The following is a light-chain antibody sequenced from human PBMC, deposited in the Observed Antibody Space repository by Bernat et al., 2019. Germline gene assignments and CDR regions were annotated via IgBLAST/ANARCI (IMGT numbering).Light chain of an antibody. Sequence: QSVLTQPPSVSGAPGQRVTISCTGSSSNIGAGYDVHWYQQLPGTAPKLLSYGNSNRPSGVPDRFSGSKAGTAASLAITGLQAEDEADYYCQCYDSSLSGVVFGGGTKLTVL. CDR2: GNS. CDR3: QCYDSSLSGVV. J-gene: IGLJ2*01. CDR1: SSNIGAGYD. V-gene: IGLV1-40*01.